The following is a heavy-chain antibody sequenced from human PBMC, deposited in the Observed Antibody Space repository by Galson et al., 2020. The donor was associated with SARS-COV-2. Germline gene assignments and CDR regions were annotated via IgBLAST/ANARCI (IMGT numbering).Heavy chain of an antibody. D-gene: IGHD3-16*01. J-gene: IGHJ3*02. CDR1: GFTFSSYS. CDR3: ARDWGGGDAFDI. CDR2: ISSSSSYI. V-gene: IGHV3-21*01. Sequence: GGSLRLSCAASGFTFSSYSMNWVRQAPGKGLEWVSSISSSSSYIYYADSVKGRFTISRDNAKNSLYLQMNSLRAEDTAVYYCARDWGGGDAFDIWGQGTMVTVSS.